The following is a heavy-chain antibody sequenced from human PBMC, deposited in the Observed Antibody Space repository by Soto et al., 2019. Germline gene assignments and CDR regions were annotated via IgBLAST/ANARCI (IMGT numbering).Heavy chain of an antibody. D-gene: IGHD3-22*01. J-gene: IGHJ5*02. CDR1: GGSFSGYY. CDR3: ARGVKSSGYYPGWFDP. CDR2: INHSGST. Sequence: PPETLSLTCAVYGGSFSGYYWSWIRQPPGKGLEWIGEINHSGSTNYNPSLKSRVTISVDTSKNQFSLKLSSVTAADTAVYYCARGVKSSGYYPGWFDPWGQGTLVIVSS. V-gene: IGHV4-34*01.